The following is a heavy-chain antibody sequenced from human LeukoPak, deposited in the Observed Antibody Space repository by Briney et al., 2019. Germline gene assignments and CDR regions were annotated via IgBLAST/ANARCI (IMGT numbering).Heavy chain of an antibody. J-gene: IGHJ4*02. CDR2: IYHSGST. D-gene: IGHD3-9*01. Sequence: PSETLSLTCTVSGYSISSGYYWGWIRQPPGKGLEWIGEIYHSGSTNYNPSLKSRVTISVDKSKNQFSLKLSSVTAADTAVYYCARVLNTEIDYWGQGTLVTVSS. CDR1: GYSISSGYY. V-gene: IGHV4-38-2*02. CDR3: ARVLNTEIDY.